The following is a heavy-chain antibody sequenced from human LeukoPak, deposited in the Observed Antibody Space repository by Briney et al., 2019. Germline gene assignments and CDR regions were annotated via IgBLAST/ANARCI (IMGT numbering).Heavy chain of an antibody. V-gene: IGHV3-23*01. CDR2: VSGSGGST. D-gene: IGHD5-18*01. J-gene: IGHJ4*02. Sequence: GGSLRLSCAASAFTFRPYAMIWVRQAPGKGLGWVSTVSGSGGSTYYADSVKGRFTISRDNSNNTLYLQMNSLRAEDTAVYYCAKGAASRGYTYVANWGQGTLVTVSS. CDR1: AFTFRPYA. CDR3: AKGAASRGYTYVAN.